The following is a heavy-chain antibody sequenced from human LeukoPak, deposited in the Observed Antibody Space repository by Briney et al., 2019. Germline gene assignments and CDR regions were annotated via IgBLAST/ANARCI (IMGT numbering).Heavy chain of an antibody. CDR1: GGSFSGYY. J-gene: IGHJ4*02. CDR2: IYHSGST. Sequence: SETLSLTCAVYGGSFSGYYWSWIRQPPGKGLEWIGEIYHSGSTNYNPSLKSRVTISVDKSKNQFSLKLSSVTAADTAVYYCAILTTVTSNFDYWGQGTLVTVSS. D-gene: IGHD4-17*01. V-gene: IGHV4-34*01. CDR3: AILTTVTSNFDY.